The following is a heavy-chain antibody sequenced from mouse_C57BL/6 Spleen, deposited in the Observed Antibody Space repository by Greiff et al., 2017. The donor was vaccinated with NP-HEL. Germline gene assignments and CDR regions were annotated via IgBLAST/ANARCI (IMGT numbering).Heavy chain of an antibody. D-gene: IGHD1-1*01. J-gene: IGHJ2*01. Sequence: EVKLMESGGGLVKPGGSLKLSCAASGFTFSDYGMHWVRQAPEKGLEWVAYISSGSSTIYYADTVKGRFTISRDNAKNNLFLQMTSLRSEDTAMYYCARATTVVANFDYWGQGTTLTVSS. CDR1: GFTFSDYG. V-gene: IGHV5-17*01. CDR2: ISSGSSTI. CDR3: ARATTVVANFDY.